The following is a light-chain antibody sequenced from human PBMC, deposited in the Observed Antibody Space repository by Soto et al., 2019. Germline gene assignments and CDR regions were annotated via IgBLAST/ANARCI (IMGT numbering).Light chain of an antibody. V-gene: IGLV2-14*01. J-gene: IGLJ1*01. CDR1: SSDIGAYDY. CDR2: EVN. Sequence: QSVLTQPASLSRSPGQSITISCTGTSSDIGAYDYVSWVQQHPGKAPKLMISEVNNRPSGVSNRFSGSKSGNTAYLTISGLQVEDEAEYFCFSFTTTCTHVCGTGTKGTVL. CDR3: FSFTTTCTHV.